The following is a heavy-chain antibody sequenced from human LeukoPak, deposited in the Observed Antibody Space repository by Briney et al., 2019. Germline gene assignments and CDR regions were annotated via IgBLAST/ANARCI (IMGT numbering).Heavy chain of an antibody. J-gene: IGHJ4*02. CDR3: ARDDYGDYFDY. V-gene: IGHV4-59*01. D-gene: IGHD4-17*01. Sequence: SETLSLTCTVSGGSISSYYWSWIRQPPGKGLEWIGYIYYSGNTNYNPSLKSRVTISVDTSKNQFSLKLSSVTAADTAVYYCARDDYGDYFDYWGQGTLVTVSS. CDR1: GGSISSYY. CDR2: IYYSGNT.